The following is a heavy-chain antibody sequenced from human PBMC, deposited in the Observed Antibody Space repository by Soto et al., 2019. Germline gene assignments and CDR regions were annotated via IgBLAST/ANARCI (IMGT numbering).Heavy chain of an antibody. J-gene: IGHJ4*02. D-gene: IGHD3-10*01. CDR1: GFTFSNYW. CDR2: INTDGSST. V-gene: IGHV3-74*01. CDR3: ARGWPQSAAGSHLAY. Sequence: EVQLAESGGGLVQPGGSLRLSCAASGFTFSNYWMHWVRQAPGKGLVWVSRINTDGSSTTYADSVQGRFTISRDNAKNTLPLQMNSLRAEDTAVYYCARGWPQSAAGSHLAYWGQGTLVTVSS.